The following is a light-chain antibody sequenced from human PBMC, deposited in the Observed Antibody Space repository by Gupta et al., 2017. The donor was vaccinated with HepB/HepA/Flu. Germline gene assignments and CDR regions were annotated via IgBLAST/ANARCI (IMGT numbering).Light chain of an antibody. CDR2: DNN. CDR1: SSNIGNNY. CDR3: GTWDSSLSGL. V-gene: IGLV1-51*01. J-gene: IGLJ2*01. Sequence: QSVLTQPPSVSAAPVQQVTISCSGSSSNIGNNYVSWYQQLPGTAPKLLIYDNNKRPSGIPDRFSDSKSGTSATLGITGLQTGAEADYYCGTWDSSLSGLFGGGTKLTVL.